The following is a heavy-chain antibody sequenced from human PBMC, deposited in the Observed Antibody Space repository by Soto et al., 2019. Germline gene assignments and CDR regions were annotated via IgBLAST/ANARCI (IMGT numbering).Heavy chain of an antibody. CDR1: GYSFTTYL. CDR3: ARGPGAGFDY. Sequence: GESLKISCKGSGYSFTTYLICWVRQMPGQGLELMGIMYPGDSDTRYSPSFQDQVTISADKSISTAYLQWSSLKASDTAIYYCARGPGAGFDYWAQGTLVTVSS. CDR2: MYPGDSDT. J-gene: IGHJ4*02. V-gene: IGHV5-51*01.